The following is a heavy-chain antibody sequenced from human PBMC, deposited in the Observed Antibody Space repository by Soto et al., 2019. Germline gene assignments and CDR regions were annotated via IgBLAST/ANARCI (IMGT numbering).Heavy chain of an antibody. J-gene: IGHJ6*02. D-gene: IGHD3-3*01. V-gene: IGHV1-24*01. Sequence: ASVKVSCKVSGYTLTELSMHWVRQAPGQGLEWMGGFYPEDGETIYAQKFQGRVTMTEDTSTDTAYMELSSLRSEDTAVYYWAKLGNRRFLEWLAHYYYYGMDVWGQGTTVTVSS. CDR3: AKLGNRRFLEWLAHYYYYGMDV. CDR1: GYTLTELS. CDR2: FYPEDGET.